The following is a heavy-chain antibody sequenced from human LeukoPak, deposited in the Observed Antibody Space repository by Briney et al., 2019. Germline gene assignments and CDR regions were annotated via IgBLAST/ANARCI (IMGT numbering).Heavy chain of an antibody. Sequence: ASVKVSCKASGGTFSSYAISWVRQAPGQGLEWMGGIIPIFGTANYAQKFQGRVTITADKSTSTAYMELSSLRSEDTAVYYCARGEGVVPAAITPIYYYYMDVWGKGTTVTVSS. CDR1: GGTFSSYA. D-gene: IGHD2-2*02. V-gene: IGHV1-69*06. J-gene: IGHJ6*03. CDR2: IIPIFGTA. CDR3: ARGEGVVPAAITPIYYYYMDV.